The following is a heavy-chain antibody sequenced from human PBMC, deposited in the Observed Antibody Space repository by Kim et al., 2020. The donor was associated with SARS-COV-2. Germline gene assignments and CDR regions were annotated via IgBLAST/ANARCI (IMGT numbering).Heavy chain of an antibody. CDR1: GFRFSSHA. J-gene: IGHJ6*02. V-gene: IGHV3-23*01. Sequence: GGSLRLSCVASGFRFSSHAMTWVRQAPGKGLERVSIISGGGDTIYYADSVKGRFTVSRDSSKNTLYLQMNSLRAEDTALYFCAKDQSGNYYYYSGMDVWGPGTTVTVSS. CDR2: ISGGGDTI. CDR3: AKDQSGNYYYYSGMDV. D-gene: IGHD1-26*01.